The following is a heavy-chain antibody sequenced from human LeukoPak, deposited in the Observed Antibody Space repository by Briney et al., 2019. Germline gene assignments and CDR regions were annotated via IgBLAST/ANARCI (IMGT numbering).Heavy chain of an antibody. Sequence: GGSLRLSCGASGFTFSSYGMHWVRQAPGKGLEWVAFIRYDGSNKYYADSVKGRFTISGDNSKKTLYLQMNSLRAEDTAVYYCAKGFGSYYSSGVFMVSWGQGTLVTVSS. V-gene: IGHV3-30*02. CDR3: AKGFGSYYSSGVFMVS. CDR1: GFTFSSYG. J-gene: IGHJ5*02. CDR2: IRYDGSNK. D-gene: IGHD1-26*01.